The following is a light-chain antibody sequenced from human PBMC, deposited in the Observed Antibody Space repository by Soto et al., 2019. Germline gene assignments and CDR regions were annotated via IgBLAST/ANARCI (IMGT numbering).Light chain of an antibody. CDR1: QSISSY. J-gene: IGKJ5*01. Sequence: DIQMTQSPSSLSASVGDRVTITCRASQSISSYLNWYQQKPGKAPKLLIYAASSLQSGVPSRFSGSGSGTDFTLTISSLQPEDSATYYCQQANSFPITFGHGTRLEIK. V-gene: IGKV1-39*01. CDR3: QQANSFPIT. CDR2: AAS.